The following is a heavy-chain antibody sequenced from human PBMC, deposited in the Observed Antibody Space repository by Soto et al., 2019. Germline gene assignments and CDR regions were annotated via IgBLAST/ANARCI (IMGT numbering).Heavy chain of an antibody. CDR3: ARHGVDYGDYASYYYYGMDV. D-gene: IGHD4-17*01. Sequence: QVQLQESGPGLVKPSETLSLTCTVSGGSISSSTYYWGWIRQPPGKGLEWIGFIYYSGSAYYNPSLKSRVTISIDTSKNQFSLKLNSVTAADTAVFYCARHGVDYGDYASYYYYGMDVWGRGTTVTVSS. J-gene: IGHJ6*02. CDR2: IYYSGSA. V-gene: IGHV4-39*01. CDR1: GGSISSSTYY.